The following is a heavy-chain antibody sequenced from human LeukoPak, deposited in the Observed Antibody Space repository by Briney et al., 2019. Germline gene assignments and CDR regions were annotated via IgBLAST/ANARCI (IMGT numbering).Heavy chain of an antibody. D-gene: IGHD4-17*01. CDR2: IKQDGSEK. CDR1: GLTLSNYW. V-gene: IGHV3-7*03. J-gene: IGHJ5*02. Sequence: GGSLRLSCTASGLTLSNYWMIWVRQAPGKGLQWVAKIKQDGSEKYYVDSVKGRFTISRDNAENTLYLQMNSLRAEDTAVYYCAKDDYGYWFDPWGQGTLVTVSS. CDR3: AKDDYGYWFDP.